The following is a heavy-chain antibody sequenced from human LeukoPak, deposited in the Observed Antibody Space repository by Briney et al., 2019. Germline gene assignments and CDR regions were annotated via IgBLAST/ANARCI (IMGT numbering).Heavy chain of an antibody. V-gene: IGHV4-39*07. J-gene: IGHJ4*02. D-gene: IGHD1-26*01. CDR1: GGSISSSSYY. CDR2: IYYSGST. CDR3: AKVSDRVGDY. Sequence: SETLSLTCTVSGGSISSSSYYWGWIRQPPGKGLEWFGSIYYSGSTYYNPSLRSRVTISVDTSKNQFSLKLSSVTAADTAVYYCAKVSDRVGDYWGQGTLLTVSS.